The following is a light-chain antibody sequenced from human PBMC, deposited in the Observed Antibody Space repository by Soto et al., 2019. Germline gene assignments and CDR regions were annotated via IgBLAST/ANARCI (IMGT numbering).Light chain of an antibody. Sequence: DIQMTQSAATLSASLGDTVTVTWRASQSVSGWLAWYQQKPGEAPKLLIYDASALPRGVPSRFSGSGSGTKFTLTIASLQPDDFATYYCQQYETFSGTFGPGTKVDIK. CDR1: QSVSGW. CDR2: DAS. CDR3: QQYETFSGT. V-gene: IGKV1-5*01. J-gene: IGKJ1*01.